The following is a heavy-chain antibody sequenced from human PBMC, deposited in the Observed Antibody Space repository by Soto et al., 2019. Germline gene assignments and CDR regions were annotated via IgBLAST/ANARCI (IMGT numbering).Heavy chain of an antibody. Sequence: QVQLQESGPGLVKPSETLSLTCTVSGGSVSSGSYYWSWIRQPLGKGLEWIGYIYYSGSTNYNPSLKSRVTISVDTSKNQFSLKLSSVTAADTAVYYCARTYCTNGVCSTYYFDYWGQGTLVTVSS. J-gene: IGHJ4*02. V-gene: IGHV4-61*01. D-gene: IGHD2-8*01. CDR2: IYYSGST. CDR3: ARTYCTNGVCSTYYFDY. CDR1: GGSVSSGSYY.